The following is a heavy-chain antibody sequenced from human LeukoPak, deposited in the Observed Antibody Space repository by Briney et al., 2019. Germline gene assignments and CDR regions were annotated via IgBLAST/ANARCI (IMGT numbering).Heavy chain of an antibody. D-gene: IGHD2-15*01. J-gene: IGHJ4*02. CDR1: GITFSRSW. CDR3: ARDRGGRSGLDD. V-gene: IGHV3-7*04. Sequence: PGGSLRLSCAASGITFSRSWMSWVRQAPGEGLEWVAFIKEDGGEIYYVDSVKGRFTISRDNGENSLYLQMNSLRAEDTAVYYCARDRGGRSGLDDWGQGTLVTVSS. CDR2: IKEDGGEI.